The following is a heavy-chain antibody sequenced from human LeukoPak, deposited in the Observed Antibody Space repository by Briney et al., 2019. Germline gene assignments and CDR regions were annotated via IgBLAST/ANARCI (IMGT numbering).Heavy chain of an antibody. CDR2: ISYDGSNK. Sequence: GGSLRLSCAASGFTFSSYWMHWVRQAPGKGLEWVAVISYDGSNKYYADSVKGRFTISRDNSKNTLYLQMNSLRAEDTAVYYCARDSPYYYDSSGFHAFDIWGQGTMVTVSS. D-gene: IGHD3-22*01. J-gene: IGHJ3*02. CDR3: ARDSPYYYDSSGFHAFDI. CDR1: GFTFSSYW. V-gene: IGHV3-30-3*01.